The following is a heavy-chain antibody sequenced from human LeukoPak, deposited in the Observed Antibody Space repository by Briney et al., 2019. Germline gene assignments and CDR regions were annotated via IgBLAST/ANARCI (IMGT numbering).Heavy chain of an antibody. V-gene: IGHV4-61*02. Sequence: SETLSLTCTVSGVSISSSNSYWGWIRQPAGKGLEWIGRMSSSGISTYSPSLKSRVTISIDTSRNQFSMNLNSVTAADTAVYYCAKGAGPPWFDPWGQGTLVTVSS. CDR2: MSSSGIS. CDR1: GVSISSSNSY. CDR3: AKGAGPPWFDP. D-gene: IGHD6-19*01. J-gene: IGHJ5*02.